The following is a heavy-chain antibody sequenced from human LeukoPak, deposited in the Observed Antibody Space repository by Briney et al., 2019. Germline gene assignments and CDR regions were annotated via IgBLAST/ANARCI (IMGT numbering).Heavy chain of an antibody. CDR1: GFTFSSYA. CDR2: ISGSGGST. J-gene: IGHJ4*02. Sequence: GGSLRLSCAASGFTFSSYAMSWVRQAPGKGLEWVSAISGSGGSTYYADSVKGRFTISRDNSKNTLYLQMNSLRAEDTAVYYCAKDQGRHTAMLDRFDYWGQGTLVTVSS. V-gene: IGHV3-23*01. CDR3: AKDQGRHTAMLDRFDY. D-gene: IGHD5-18*01.